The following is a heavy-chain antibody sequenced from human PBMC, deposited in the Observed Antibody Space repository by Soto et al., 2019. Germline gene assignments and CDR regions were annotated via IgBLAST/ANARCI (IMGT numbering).Heavy chain of an antibody. J-gene: IGHJ4*02. CDR3: VSYRGAFYFDH. CDR1: GGSMSSNY. Sequence: ASETLSLTCTVSGGSMSSNYWSWIRQSPAKGLEWIGFVYYGGTNYNPSFESRVTMSVDTPKKQFSLELSDVTAADTAVYYCVSYRGAFYFDHWGQETLVTVSS. V-gene: IGHV4-59*01. CDR2: VYYGGT. D-gene: IGHD4-4*01.